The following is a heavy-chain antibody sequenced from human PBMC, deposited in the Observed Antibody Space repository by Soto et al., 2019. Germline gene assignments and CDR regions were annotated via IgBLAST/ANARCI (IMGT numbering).Heavy chain of an antibody. CDR3: ARHHVRGRTIAGAAEF. D-gene: IGHD1-26*01. J-gene: IGHJ4*02. CDR1: GGSLSGSS. V-gene: IGHV4-34*01. CDR2: INHSGNT. Sequence: VRLQRWGAGLLRPSEPLSLPCAVYGGSLSGSSWCWIRRPPGKALGWIGEINHSGNTNYNPSLKSRVTISVDTSKNQLFLNLSSVTAADTAMYYCARHHVRGRTIAGAAEFWGQGTLVTVSS.